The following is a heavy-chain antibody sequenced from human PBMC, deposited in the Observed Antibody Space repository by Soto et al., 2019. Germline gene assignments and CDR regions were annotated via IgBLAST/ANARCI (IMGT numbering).Heavy chain of an antibody. D-gene: IGHD3-3*01. CDR1: GGSISSGGYY. V-gene: IGHV4-31*03. CDR2: IYYSGST. Sequence: QVQLQESGPGLVKPSQTLSLTCTVSGGSISSGGYYWSWIRQHPGKGLEWIGYIYYSGSTYYNPSLKSRGTISVDTSKTQFPLKLSSVTAADTAVYYCARTYYDFWSGYSPNYYYYGMDVWGQGTTVTVSS. J-gene: IGHJ6*02. CDR3: ARTYYDFWSGYSPNYYYYGMDV.